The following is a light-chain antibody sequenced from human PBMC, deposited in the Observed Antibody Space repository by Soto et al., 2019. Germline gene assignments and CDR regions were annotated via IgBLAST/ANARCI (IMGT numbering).Light chain of an antibody. CDR1: SSDVGGYNY. V-gene: IGLV2-14*01. Sequence: QSVLTQPPSASGSPGQSVAISCTGTSSDVGGYNYVSWYQQHPGKAPKLMIYEVNDRPSGISSRFSGSKSGNTASLTISGLQTEDEADYYCSSYTSSGTLFGTGTKLTVL. CDR3: SSYTSSGTL. J-gene: IGLJ1*01. CDR2: EVN.